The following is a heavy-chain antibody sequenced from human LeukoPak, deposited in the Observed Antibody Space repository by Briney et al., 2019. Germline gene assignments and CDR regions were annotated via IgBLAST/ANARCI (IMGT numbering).Heavy chain of an antibody. D-gene: IGHD4-17*01. Sequence: GSPRLSCRASGFSVDSVFMNWVRQPPGKGLEWVSFIMPGGHIDYTDSVKGRFTISRDSFKNTLSLQMNSLRVDDSAVYYCARGNSATTTFDFWGQGTLVTVSS. J-gene: IGHJ4*02. V-gene: IGHV3-66*01. CDR2: IMPGGHI. CDR3: ARGNSATTTFDF. CDR1: GFSVDSVF.